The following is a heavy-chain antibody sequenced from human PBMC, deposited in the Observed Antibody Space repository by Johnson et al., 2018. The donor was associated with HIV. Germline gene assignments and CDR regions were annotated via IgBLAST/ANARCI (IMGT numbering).Heavy chain of an antibody. Sequence: VQLVESGGGVVQPGRSLRLSCAASGFTFSNAWMSWVRQAPGKGLEWVGRIKSKTDGGTTDYAAPVKGRFTISRDNSKNTLYLQMNSLRAEDTAVYYCASYGDYKSSDAFDIWGQGTMVTVSS. CDR1: GFTFSNAW. D-gene: IGHD4-17*01. J-gene: IGHJ3*02. CDR2: IKSKTDGGTT. CDR3: ASYGDYKSSDAFDI. V-gene: IGHV3-15*01.